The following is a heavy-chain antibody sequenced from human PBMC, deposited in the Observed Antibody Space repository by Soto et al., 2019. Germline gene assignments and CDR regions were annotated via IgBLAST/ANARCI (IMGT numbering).Heavy chain of an antibody. CDR2: IYYSGST. Sequence: SETLSLTCTVSGGSISSYYWSWIRQPPGKGLEWIGYIYYSGSTNYNPSLKSRVTISVDTSKNQFSLKLSSVTAADTAVYYCARSGYDYRGWFDPWGQGTLVTVSS. CDR3: ARSGYDYRGWFDP. J-gene: IGHJ5*02. CDR1: GGSISSYY. V-gene: IGHV4-59*08. D-gene: IGHD5-12*01.